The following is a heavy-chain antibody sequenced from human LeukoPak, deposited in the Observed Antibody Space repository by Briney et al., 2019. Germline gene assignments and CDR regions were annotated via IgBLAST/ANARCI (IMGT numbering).Heavy chain of an antibody. V-gene: IGHV3-66*01. CDR2: VYSGGST. D-gene: IGHD3-22*01. Sequence: PGGSLRLSCAASGFTVSSNYMSWVRQAPGKGLEWVSVVYSGGSTYYADSVKGRFTISRDNSKNTLYLQMNSLRAEDTAVYYCARPFYFDSIDIWGQGTLVTVSS. J-gene: IGHJ4*02. CDR3: ARPFYFDSIDI. CDR1: GFTVSSNY.